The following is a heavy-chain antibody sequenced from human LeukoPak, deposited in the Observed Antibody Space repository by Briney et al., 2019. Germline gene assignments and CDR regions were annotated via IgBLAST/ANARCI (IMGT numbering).Heavy chain of an antibody. V-gene: IGHV7-4-1*02. J-gene: IGHJ6*03. D-gene: IGHD3-10*01. CDR1: GFTFNAYY. CDR3: ARDSRFLWRDYYYYYMDV. CDR2: INTNTGNP. Sequence: ASVKVSFKASGFTFNAYYIHWVRQAPGQGLEWMGWINTNTGNPTYAQGFTGRFVFSLDTSVSTAYLQISSLKAEDTAVYYCARDSRFLWRDYYYYYMDVWGKGTTVTVSS.